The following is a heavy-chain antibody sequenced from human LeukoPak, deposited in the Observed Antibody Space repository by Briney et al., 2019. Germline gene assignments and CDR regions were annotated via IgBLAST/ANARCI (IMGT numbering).Heavy chain of an antibody. V-gene: IGHV3-7*01. CDR2: IKDDGSEE. J-gene: IGHJ4*02. Sequence: PGGSLRLSCAASGFTFSRYWMSWVRQAPGKGLEWVANIKDDGSEEYYVDSVKGRFTISRDNAKNSLYLQMNSLRAEDTALYYCARGGPTGALDYWGQGTLVTVSS. CDR3: ARGGPTGALDY. CDR1: GFTFSRYW. D-gene: IGHD7-27*01.